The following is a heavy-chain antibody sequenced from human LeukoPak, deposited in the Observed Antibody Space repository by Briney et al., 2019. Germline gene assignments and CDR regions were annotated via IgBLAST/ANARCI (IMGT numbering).Heavy chain of an antibody. Sequence: ASVKVSCKASGYTFTSYGISWVRQAPGQGLEWMGWISAYNGNTNYAQKLQGRVTMTTDTSTSTAYMELRSLRSDDTAVYYCARDLFGRVVRGVISDYWGQGTLVIVSS. J-gene: IGHJ4*02. V-gene: IGHV1-18*01. CDR3: ARDLFGRVVRGVISDY. D-gene: IGHD3-10*01. CDR1: GYTFTSYG. CDR2: ISAYNGNT.